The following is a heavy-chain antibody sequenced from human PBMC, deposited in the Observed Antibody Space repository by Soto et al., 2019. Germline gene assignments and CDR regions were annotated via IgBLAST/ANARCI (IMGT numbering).Heavy chain of an antibody. CDR3: VGRRGQWLPRD. CDR2: IYHTGTA. CDR1: GGSIGGSDYY. J-gene: IGHJ4*02. V-gene: IGHV4-39*01. Sequence: QLQLQESGPGLVQPSETLSLTCTVSGGSIGGSDYYWAWIRQPPGKGLEWIGTIYHTGTAYYNPSLKTRVILSVDTSKNQFSLNLFSASATDTATYYCVGRRGQWLPRDWRQGILVTVSS. D-gene: IGHD6-19*01.